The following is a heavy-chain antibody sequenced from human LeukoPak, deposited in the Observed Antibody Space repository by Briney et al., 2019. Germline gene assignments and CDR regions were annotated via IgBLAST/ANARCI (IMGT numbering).Heavy chain of an antibody. CDR2: INPSGDST. V-gene: IGHV1-46*01. CDR1: GYTFTTYY. Sequence: ASVKVSCKASGYTFTTYYMHWVRQAPGQGLEWMGIINPSGDSTSYAQKFQGRVTMTRDTSTSTVYMELSSLRSEDTAAYYCARERGIAVAGIMDVWGKGTTVTVSS. J-gene: IGHJ6*03. D-gene: IGHD6-19*01. CDR3: ARERGIAVAGIMDV.